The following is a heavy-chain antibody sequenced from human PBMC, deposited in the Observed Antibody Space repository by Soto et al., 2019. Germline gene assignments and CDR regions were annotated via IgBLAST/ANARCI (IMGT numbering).Heavy chain of an antibody. V-gene: IGHV4-30-2*01. Sequence: SETLSLTCAVSGDSISSGGYSWSWSRQPPGKGREWIGYIYHSGSTYYNPSLKSRVTISVDRSKNQFSLKLSSVTAADTAVYYCARDVLYGGDWSGYFDYWGQGTLVTVSS. CDR2: IYHSGST. CDR1: GDSISSGGYS. CDR3: ARDVLYGGDWSGYFDY. D-gene: IGHD2-21*02. J-gene: IGHJ4*02.